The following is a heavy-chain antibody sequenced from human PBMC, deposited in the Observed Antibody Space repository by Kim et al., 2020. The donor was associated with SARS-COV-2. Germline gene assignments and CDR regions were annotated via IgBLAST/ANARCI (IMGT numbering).Heavy chain of an antibody. CDR1: GYTFTSYY. V-gene: IGHV1-46*01. CDR3: ARGPGEAILKYSSSWYRYYYGMDV. CDR2: INPSGGST. D-gene: IGHD6-13*01. J-gene: IGHJ6*02. Sequence: ASVKVSCKASGYTFTSYYMHWVRQAPGQGLEWMGIINPSGGSTSYAQKFQGRVTMTRDTSTSTVYMELSSLRSEDTAVYYCARGPGEAILKYSSSWYRYYYGMDVWGQGTTVTVSS.